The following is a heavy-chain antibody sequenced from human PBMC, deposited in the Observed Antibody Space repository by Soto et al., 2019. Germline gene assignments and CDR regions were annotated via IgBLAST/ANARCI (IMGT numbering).Heavy chain of an antibody. Sequence: ASVKVSCKASGYSFTDYHIHWVRQAPGQGLEWLGRINPKSGGTSTAQKFQGWVTMTTDTSISTASMELTRLTSDDTAIYYCARGDSTDCSNGVCSFFYNHDMDVWGQGALVTVSS. CDR2: INPKSGGT. CDR3: ARGDSTDCSNGVCSFFYNHDMDV. V-gene: IGHV1-2*04. J-gene: IGHJ6*02. CDR1: GYSFTDYH. D-gene: IGHD2-8*01.